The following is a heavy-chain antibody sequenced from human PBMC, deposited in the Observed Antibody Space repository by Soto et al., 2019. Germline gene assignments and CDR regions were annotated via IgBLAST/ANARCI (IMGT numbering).Heavy chain of an antibody. CDR3: ARVRGSYALDY. CDR2: ISANNGNT. D-gene: IGHD1-26*01. V-gene: IGHV1-18*01. CDR1: GYTFTSYG. Sequence: QVQLVQSGAEVKKPGASVKVSCKASGYTFTSYGISWVRQAPGQGLEWMGWISANNGNTNYAQKLQGRVTMTTDTPTSTAYMELRSLRSDATAVYYCARVRGSYALDYWGQGTLVTVSS. J-gene: IGHJ4*02.